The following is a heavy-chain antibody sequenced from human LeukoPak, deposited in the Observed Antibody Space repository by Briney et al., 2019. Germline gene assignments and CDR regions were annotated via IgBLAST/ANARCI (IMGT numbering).Heavy chain of an antibody. Sequence: NPSETQSLTCTVSGGSISSSSYYWGWIRQPPGKGLEWIGSIYYSGSTYYNPSLKSRVTISVDTSKNQFSLKLSSVTAADTAVYYCARRSSSGGDFDYWGQGTLVTVSS. CDR2: IYYSGST. V-gene: IGHV4-39*01. CDR3: ARRSSSGGDFDY. D-gene: IGHD6-6*01. J-gene: IGHJ4*02. CDR1: GGSISSSSYY.